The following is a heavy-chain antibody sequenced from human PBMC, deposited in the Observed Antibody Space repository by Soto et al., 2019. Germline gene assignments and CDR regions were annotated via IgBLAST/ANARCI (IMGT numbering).Heavy chain of an antibody. D-gene: IGHD6-19*01. CDR1: GFTFSSFT. J-gene: IGHJ4*02. CDR2: ISYDGSSR. Sequence: QVQLVESGGGVVQPGRSLRLSCAASGFTFSSFTMHWVRQAPGKGLEWVAVISYDGSSRHHADSVKGRFTISRDNSKNTLHLQMNSLRPEDTAVYYCARSIAVSGTPEFDYWGQGTPVNVSS. CDR3: ARSIAVSGTPEFDY. V-gene: IGHV3-30-3*01.